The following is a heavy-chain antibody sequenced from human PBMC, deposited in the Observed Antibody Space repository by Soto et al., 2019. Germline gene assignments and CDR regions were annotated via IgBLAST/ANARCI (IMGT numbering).Heavy chain of an antibody. J-gene: IGHJ3*01. V-gene: IGHV3-23*01. Sequence: EVQFLESGGGVVRPGGSLRLSCVASGLSFASYAMTWVRQSSGKGLEWVACITGSGAVTSYTDSVRGRFTISRDNSKNTRDLPVDNLRADDTAVYYGGKDPHGDRVGAFDFGGQGTTVIVSS. CDR3: GKDPHGDRVGAFDF. CDR1: GLSFASYA. D-gene: IGHD4-17*01. CDR2: ITGSGAVT.